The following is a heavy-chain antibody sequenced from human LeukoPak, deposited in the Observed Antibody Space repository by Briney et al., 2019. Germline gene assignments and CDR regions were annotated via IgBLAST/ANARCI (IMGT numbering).Heavy chain of an antibody. Sequence: ASLKVSCKASGYSFSNFDINWVRQAAGQGPEWMGRLDPHSGGTDYVQKFQGRVIMTKNTSINTAYLELRSLTSEDTAVYYCARSRRGYYMDVWGRGTTVTVSS. V-gene: IGHV1-8*01. CDR2: LDPHSGGT. CDR1: GYSFSNFD. CDR3: ARSRRGYYMDV. J-gene: IGHJ6*03. D-gene: IGHD3-10*01.